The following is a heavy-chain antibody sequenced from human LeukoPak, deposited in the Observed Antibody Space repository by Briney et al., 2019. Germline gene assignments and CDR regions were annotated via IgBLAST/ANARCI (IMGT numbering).Heavy chain of an antibody. CDR1: GFTFIEYG. CDR2: IRYDGSNK. J-gene: IGHJ4*02. V-gene: IGHV3-30*02. D-gene: IGHD2-15*01. CDR3: ARDPSMVADYFDY. Sequence: PGGSLRLSCTGSGFTFIEYGINWVRQAPGKGLEWVAFIRYDGSNKYYADSVKGRFTISRDNSKNTLYLQMNSLRAEDTAVYYCARDPSMVADYFDYWGQGTLVTVSS.